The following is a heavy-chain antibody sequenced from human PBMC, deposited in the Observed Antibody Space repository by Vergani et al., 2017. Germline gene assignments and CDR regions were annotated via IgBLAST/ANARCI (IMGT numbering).Heavy chain of an antibody. CDR1: GFTFSSYS. D-gene: IGHD2-15*01. J-gene: IGHJ4*02. CDR2: ISSSSSTI. CDR3: AKDRSSYSLAGRYFDY. V-gene: IGHV3-48*01. Sequence: EVQLVESGGGLVQPGGSLRLSCAASGFTFSSYSMNWVRQAPGKGLEWVSYISSSSSTIYYADSVKGRFTISRDNSKNTLYLQMNSLRAEDTAVYYCAKDRSSYSLAGRYFDYWGQGTLVTVSS.